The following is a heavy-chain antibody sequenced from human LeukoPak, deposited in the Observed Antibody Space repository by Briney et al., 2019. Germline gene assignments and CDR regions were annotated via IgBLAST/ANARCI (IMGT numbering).Heavy chain of an antibody. CDR1: GYTFTSYA. CDR2: INAGNGNT. Sequence: ASVKVSCKASGYTFTSYAMHWVRQAPGQRLEWMGWINAGNGNTKYSQKFQGRVTITRDTSASTAYMELSSLRSEDTAVYYCARKRGSIAAAGTVWFDPWGQGTLVTVSS. CDR3: ARKRGSIAAAGTVWFDP. D-gene: IGHD6-13*01. V-gene: IGHV1-3*01. J-gene: IGHJ5*02.